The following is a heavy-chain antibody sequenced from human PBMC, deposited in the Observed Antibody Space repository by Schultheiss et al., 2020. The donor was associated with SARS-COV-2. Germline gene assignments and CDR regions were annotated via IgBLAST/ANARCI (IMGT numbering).Heavy chain of an antibody. V-gene: IGHV1-2*02. J-gene: IGHJ4*02. CDR2: INPNSGGT. D-gene: IGHD5-18*01. CDR1: GYTFTSYA. Sequence: ASVKVSCKASGYTFTSYAMNWVRQATGQGLEWMGWINPNSGGTNYAQKFQGRVTMTRDTSISTAYMELSRLRSDDTAVYYCARARSTAMDDWGQGTLVTVSS. CDR3: ARARSTAMDD.